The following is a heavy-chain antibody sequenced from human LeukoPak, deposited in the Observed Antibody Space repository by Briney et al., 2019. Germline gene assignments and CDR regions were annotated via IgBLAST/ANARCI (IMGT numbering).Heavy chain of an antibody. CDR3: AREMEVAVAGISDY. CDR1: GFTFSSHW. D-gene: IGHD6-19*01. V-gene: IGHV3-7*01. CDR2: IKQDGSEK. J-gene: IGHJ4*02. Sequence: GSLRLSCAASGFTFSSHWMSWVRQAPGKGLEWVANIKQDGSEKYYVDSVKGRFTISRDNAKNSLYLQMNSLRAEDTAVYYCAREMEVAVAGISDYWGQGTLVTVSS.